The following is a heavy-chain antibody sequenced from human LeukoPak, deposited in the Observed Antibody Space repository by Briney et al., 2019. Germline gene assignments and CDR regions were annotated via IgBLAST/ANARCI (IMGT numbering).Heavy chain of an antibody. V-gene: IGHV1-69*06. CDR2: IIPIFGTA. Sequence: SVKVSCKASGGTFSSYAISWVRQAPGQGLEWMGGIIPIFGTANYAQKFQGRVTITGDKSTSTAYMELSSLRSEDTAVYYCARKYDSSGYYYGDAFDIWGQGTMVTVSS. CDR3: ARKYDSSGYYYGDAFDI. CDR1: GGTFSSYA. J-gene: IGHJ3*02. D-gene: IGHD3-22*01.